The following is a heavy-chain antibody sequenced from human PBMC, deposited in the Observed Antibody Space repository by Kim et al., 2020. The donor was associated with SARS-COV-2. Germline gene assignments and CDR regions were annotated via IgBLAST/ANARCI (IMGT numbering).Heavy chain of an antibody. Sequence: GGSLRLSCAASGFTFSSYSMNWVRQAPGKGLEWVSSISSSSSYIYYADSVKGRFTISRDNAKNPLYLQMNSLRAEDTAVYYCARAGNWNLDFDYWGQGTLVSVSS. CDR1: GFTFSSYS. CDR3: ARAGNWNLDFDY. J-gene: IGHJ4*02. CDR2: ISSSSSYI. V-gene: IGHV3-21*01. D-gene: IGHD1-7*01.